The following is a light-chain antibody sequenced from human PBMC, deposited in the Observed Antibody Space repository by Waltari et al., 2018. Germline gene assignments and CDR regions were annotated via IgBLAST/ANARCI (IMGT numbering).Light chain of an antibody. J-gene: IGKJ1*01. CDR3: QQTYSNFRT. V-gene: IGKV1-39*01. Sequence: DIQMTQSPSSLSASVVDSVTIPCRASPRISSYLNWDQQKPGQAPKLLIYAASSLQSGVPSRFSGSGFGTDFTLTINSLQPEDFAIYYCQQTYSNFRTFGQGTKVDVK. CDR2: AAS. CDR1: PRISSY.